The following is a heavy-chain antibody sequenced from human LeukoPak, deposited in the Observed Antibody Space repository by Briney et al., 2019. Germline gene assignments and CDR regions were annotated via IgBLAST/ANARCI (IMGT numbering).Heavy chain of an antibody. V-gene: IGHV4-61*02. D-gene: IGHD2-15*01. CDR2: IYTSGRT. CDR3: ARTQVGCSGGSCYSGWFDP. J-gene: IGHJ5*02. CDR1: GGSISSGSYY. Sequence: SQTLSLTCTVSGGSISSGSYYWSWIRQPAGKGLEWIGRIYTSGRTNYNPSLKSRVTISVDTSKNQFSLKLSSVTAADTAVYYCARTQVGCSGGSCYSGWFDPWGQGTLVTVSS.